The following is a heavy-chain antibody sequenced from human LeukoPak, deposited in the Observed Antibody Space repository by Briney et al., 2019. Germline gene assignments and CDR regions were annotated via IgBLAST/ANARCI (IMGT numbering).Heavy chain of an antibody. CDR1: GGSISSYY. J-gene: IGHJ4*02. CDR3: ARDIRGYSYGYSFDY. CDR2: IYTSGST. Sequence: SETLSLTCTVSGGSISSYYWSWIRQPAGKGLEWIGRIYTSGSTNYNPSLKSRVTMSVDTSQNQFSLKLSSVTAADTAVYYCARDIRGYSYGYSFDYWGQGTLVTVSS. D-gene: IGHD5-18*01. V-gene: IGHV4-4*07.